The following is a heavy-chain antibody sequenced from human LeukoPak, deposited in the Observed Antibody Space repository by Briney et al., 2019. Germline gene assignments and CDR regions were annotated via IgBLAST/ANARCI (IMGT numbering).Heavy chain of an antibody. V-gene: IGHV1-24*01. D-gene: IGHD3-3*01. Sequence: ASVKVSCKVSGYTLTELSMHWVRQAPGKGLEWMGGFDPEDGETIYAQKFQGRVTMTEDTSTDTAYMELSSLRSEDTAVYYCATGLVLRFLEWPHYMDVWAKGPRSPSP. CDR1: GYTLTELS. J-gene: IGHJ6*03. CDR3: ATGLVLRFLEWPHYMDV. CDR2: FDPEDGET.